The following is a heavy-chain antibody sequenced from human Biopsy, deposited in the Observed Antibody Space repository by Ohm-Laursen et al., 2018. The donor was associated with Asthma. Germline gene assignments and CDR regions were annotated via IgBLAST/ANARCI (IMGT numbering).Heavy chain of an antibody. CDR3: ARTTYGDDGFDP. V-gene: IGHV4-39*07. CDR1: SGSGGYMRSGNYY. Sequence: VTLSLTCSLSSGSGGYMRSGNYYWGWIRQPPGKGLEWIGSMYYGETTYYSPFLKSRVTISVDTSKNQFSLILTSVTAADTAVYYCARTTYGDDGFDPWGQGTLVTVSS. J-gene: IGHJ5*02. D-gene: IGHD4-17*01. CDR2: MYYGETT.